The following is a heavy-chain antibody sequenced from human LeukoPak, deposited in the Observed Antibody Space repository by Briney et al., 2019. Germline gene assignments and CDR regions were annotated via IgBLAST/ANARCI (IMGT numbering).Heavy chain of an antibody. CDR3: ARSPMYYDILTALGYYYYGMDV. J-gene: IGHJ6*04. CDR2: INHSGST. CDR1: GRSFSGYY. Sequence: NPSETLSLTCAVYGRSFSGYYWSWIRQPPGKGLEWIGEINHSGSTNYNPSLKSRVTISVDTSKNQFSLKLSSGTAADTAGYYCARSPMYYDILTALGYYYYGMDVWGKGTTVTVSS. D-gene: IGHD3-9*01. V-gene: IGHV4-34*01.